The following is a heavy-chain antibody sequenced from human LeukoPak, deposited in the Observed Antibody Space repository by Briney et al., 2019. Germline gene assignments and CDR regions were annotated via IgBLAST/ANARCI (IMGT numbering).Heavy chain of an antibody. J-gene: IGHJ4*02. V-gene: IGHV3-7*03. Sequence: GGSLRLSCAGSGFTFSSYWMSWVRQAPGKGLEWVANIRQDGNEKYYVDSVKGRFTIFRDNAKKSLYLQMNSLRAEDTAVYYCATQPAAADVDYWGQGTLVTVSS. CDR1: GFTFSSYW. CDR3: ATQPAAADVDY. CDR2: IRQDGNEK. D-gene: IGHD2-2*01.